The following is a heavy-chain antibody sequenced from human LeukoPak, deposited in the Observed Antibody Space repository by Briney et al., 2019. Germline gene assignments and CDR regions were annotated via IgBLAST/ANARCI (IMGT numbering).Heavy chain of an antibody. Sequence: PSETLSLTCTVSGGSISSSSYYWGWIRQPPGKGLEWIGYIYYSGSTNYNPSLKSRVTISVDTSKNQFSLKLSSVTAADTAVYYCASDLAMVRGDNAFDIWGQGTMVTVSS. CDR3: ASDLAMVRGDNAFDI. CDR2: IYYSGST. V-gene: IGHV4-61*05. D-gene: IGHD3-10*01. CDR1: GGSISSSSYY. J-gene: IGHJ3*02.